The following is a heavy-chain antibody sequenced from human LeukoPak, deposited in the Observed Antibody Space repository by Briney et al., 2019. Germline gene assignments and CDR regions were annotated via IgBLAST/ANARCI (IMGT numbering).Heavy chain of an antibody. D-gene: IGHD6-13*01. CDR3: AKDPAAGTGPLYYYGMDV. CDR2: ISYDGSNK. J-gene: IGHJ6*02. Sequence: GRSLRLSCAASGFTFSSYGMHWVRQAPGKGLEWVAVISYDGSNKYYADSVKGRFTIPRDNSKNTLYLQMHSLRAEDTAVYYCAKDPAAGTGPLYYYGMDVWGQGTTVTVSS. V-gene: IGHV3-30*18. CDR1: GFTFSSYG.